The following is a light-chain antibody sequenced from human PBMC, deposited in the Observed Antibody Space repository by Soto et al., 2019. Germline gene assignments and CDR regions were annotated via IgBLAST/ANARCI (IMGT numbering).Light chain of an antibody. CDR1: QSISSY. J-gene: IGKJ2*01. CDR2: AAS. Sequence: DIPMTQSPSSLSASVGDRVTITCRASQSISSYLNWYQQKPGKAPKLLIYAASSLQSGVPSRFSGSGSGTEFTRTISSLQPEDFATYYCQQRYSTPYTLGQGTKLEIK. V-gene: IGKV1-39*01. CDR3: QQRYSTPYT.